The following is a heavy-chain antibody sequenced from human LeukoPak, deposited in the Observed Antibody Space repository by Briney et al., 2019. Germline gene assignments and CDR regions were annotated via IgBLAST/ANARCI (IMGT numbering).Heavy chain of an antibody. CDR1: GGSISSHC. CDR3: ARARGVVEFDY. D-gene: IGHD3-3*01. J-gene: IGHJ4*02. V-gene: IGHV4-59*11. Sequence: SETLSLTCTVSGGSISSHCWSWIRQPPGKGLEWIGYIYYSGSTNYNPSLKSRVTISVDTSKNQFSLKLSSVTAAGTAVYYCARARGVVEFDYWGQGTLVTVSS. CDR2: IYYSGST.